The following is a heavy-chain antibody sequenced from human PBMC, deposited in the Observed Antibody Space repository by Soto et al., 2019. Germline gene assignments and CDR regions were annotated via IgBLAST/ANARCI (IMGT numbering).Heavy chain of an antibody. V-gene: IGHV3-49*03. CDR3: TRDQRITMVRGVIITDYYYGMDV. Sequence: GGSLRLSCTASGFTFGDYAMSWFRQAPGKGLEWVGFIRSKAYGGTTEYAASVKGRFTISRDDSKSIAYLQMNSLKTEDTAVYYCTRDQRITMVRGVIITDYYYGMDVWGQGTTVTVSS. CDR1: GFTFGDYA. J-gene: IGHJ6*02. D-gene: IGHD3-10*01. CDR2: IRSKAYGGTT.